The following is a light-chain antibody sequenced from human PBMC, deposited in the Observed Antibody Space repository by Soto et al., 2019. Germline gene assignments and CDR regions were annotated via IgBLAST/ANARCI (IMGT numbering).Light chain of an antibody. CDR2: GAS. J-gene: IGKJ4*01. Sequence: EIVLTQSPGTLSLSPGERATLSCRASQSVSSSFLAWYQQKPGKAPRLLIYGASSRATGIPDRFSGSGSGTDFTLTISRLEPEDVSVYYCQQYGSSPLTFGGGTKLEIK. CDR3: QQYGSSPLT. V-gene: IGKV3-20*01. CDR1: QSVSSSF.